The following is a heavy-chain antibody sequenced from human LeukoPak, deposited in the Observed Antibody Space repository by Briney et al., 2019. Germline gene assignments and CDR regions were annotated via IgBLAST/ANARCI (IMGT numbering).Heavy chain of an antibody. D-gene: IGHD5-12*01. J-gene: IGHJ4*02. CDR3: ARDLLSGYDPYEAFDY. CDR1: GYTFTSYG. CDR2: ISAYNGNT. V-gene: IGHV1-18*01. Sequence: ASVKVSCKASGYTFTSYGISWVRRAPGQGLEWVGWISAYNGNTNYAQKLQGRVTMTTDTSTSTAYMELRSLRSDDTAVYYCARDLLSGYDPYEAFDYWGQGTLVTVSS.